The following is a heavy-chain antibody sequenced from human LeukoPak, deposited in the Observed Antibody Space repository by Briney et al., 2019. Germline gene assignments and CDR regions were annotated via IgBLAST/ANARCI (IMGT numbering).Heavy chain of an antibody. V-gene: IGHV4-61*02. CDR2: IYTSGST. J-gene: IGHJ5*02. CDR3: ARENSRGDGYKNNWFDP. Sequence: PSETLSLTCTVSGGSISSGSYYWSWIRQPAGKGLEWIGRIYTSGSTNYNPSLKSRVTISVDTSKNQFSLKLSSVTAADTAVYYCARENSRGDGYKNNWFDPWGQGTLVTVSS. D-gene: IGHD5-24*01. CDR1: GGSISSGSYY.